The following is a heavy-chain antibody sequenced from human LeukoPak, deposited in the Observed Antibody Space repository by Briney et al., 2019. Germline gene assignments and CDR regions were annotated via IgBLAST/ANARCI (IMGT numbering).Heavy chain of an antibody. V-gene: IGHV2-5*02. D-gene: IGHD3-10*01. CDR3: AHRLRNVYGSGSYFDY. Sequence: SGPTLVRPTQTLRLTCTFSGFSLSTSGVGVGWIRQPPGKALEWLALIFWDDDKRYSPSLKSRLTITKDTFKNQVVLTMTNMDPVDTATYYCAHRLRNVYGSGSYFDYWGQGTLVTVSS. J-gene: IGHJ4*02. CDR1: GFSLSTSGVG. CDR2: IFWDDDK.